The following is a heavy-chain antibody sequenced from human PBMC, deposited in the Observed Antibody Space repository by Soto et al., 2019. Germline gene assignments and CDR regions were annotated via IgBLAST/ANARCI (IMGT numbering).Heavy chain of an antibody. CDR3: ARGSEDTAMVPDY. CDR1: GFTFSSYA. J-gene: IGHJ4*02. Sequence: GGSLRLSCAASGFTFSSYAMHWARQAPGKGLEWVAVISYDGSNKYYADSVKGRFTISRDNSKNTLYLQMNSLRAEDTAVYYCARGSEDTAMVPDYWGQGTMVTVYS. D-gene: IGHD5-18*01. V-gene: IGHV3-30-3*01. CDR2: ISYDGSNK.